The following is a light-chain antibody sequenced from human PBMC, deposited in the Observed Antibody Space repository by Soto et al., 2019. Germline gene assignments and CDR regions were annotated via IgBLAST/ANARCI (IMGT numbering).Light chain of an antibody. CDR2: SNN. CDR3: ASWDDRLKGWV. CDR1: DSNIGRNT. J-gene: IGLJ3*02. Sequence: QPVLTQPPSASGTPGQRVTISCSGSDSNIGRNTVNWHQQLPGTAPRLLIHSNNQRPSGVPDRFSGSKSGTSASLAISGLQSEDESDYYCASWDDRLKGWVFGGGTKVTVL. V-gene: IGLV1-44*01.